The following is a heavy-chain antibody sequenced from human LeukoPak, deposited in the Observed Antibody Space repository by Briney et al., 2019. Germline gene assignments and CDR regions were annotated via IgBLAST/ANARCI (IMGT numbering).Heavy chain of an antibody. D-gene: IGHD5-18*01. CDR2: INPNSGGT. Sequence: ASVKVSCKASGYTFTGYYMHWVRQATGQGLEWMGWINPNSGGTNYAQKFQGRVTMTRDTSISTAYMELSRLRSDDAAVYYCARAFALGGAMVTSYWFDPWGQGTLVTVSS. CDR1: GYTFTGYY. CDR3: ARAFALGGAMVTSYWFDP. V-gene: IGHV1-2*02. J-gene: IGHJ5*02.